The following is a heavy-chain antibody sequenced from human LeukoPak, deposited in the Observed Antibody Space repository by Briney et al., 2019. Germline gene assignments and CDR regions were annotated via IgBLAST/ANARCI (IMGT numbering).Heavy chain of an antibody. D-gene: IGHD5-18*01. CDR2: ISYDGNNE. J-gene: IGHJ4*02. CDR3: AREGGYSYGNFDY. CDR1: RFTFSSNA. V-gene: IGHV3-30-3*01. Sequence: AGGSLRLSCAASRFTFSSNAKHWVRQAPGKGLEWVAVISYDGNNEFYADSEKGRFTISRDNSKNTLYLQMNILRAEDTAVYYCAREGGYSYGNFDYWGQGTLVAVSS.